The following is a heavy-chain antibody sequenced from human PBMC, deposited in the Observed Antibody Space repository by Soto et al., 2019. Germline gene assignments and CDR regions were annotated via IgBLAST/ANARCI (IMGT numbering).Heavy chain of an antibody. CDR3: APLGTSPHDSFDI. J-gene: IGHJ3*02. V-gene: IGHV3-23*01. CDR1: GFTFSSYA. Sequence: GGSLRLSCAASGFTFSSYAMSWVRQAPGKGLEWVSAISGSGGSTYYADSVKGRFTISRDNSKNTLYLQMNSLRAEDMAVYYCAPLGTSPHDSFDIWGQGTMVTVSS. D-gene: IGHD7-27*01. CDR2: ISGSGGST.